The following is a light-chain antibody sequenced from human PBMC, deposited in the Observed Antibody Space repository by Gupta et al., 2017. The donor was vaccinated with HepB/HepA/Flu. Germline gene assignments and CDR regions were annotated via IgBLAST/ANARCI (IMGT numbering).Light chain of an antibody. CDR3: QEWDSRIFA. CDR2: NDT. CDR1: KLGERF. V-gene: IGLV3-1*01. Sequence: DLTQIPTVSASSGQTVSITCSGDKLGERFASWYQQKPGQSPVLVIYNDTKRPPGIPERFSGANSANKATLTISGTETMDYSYEYCQEWDSRIFAFGGGTKLTVL. J-gene: IGLJ2*01.